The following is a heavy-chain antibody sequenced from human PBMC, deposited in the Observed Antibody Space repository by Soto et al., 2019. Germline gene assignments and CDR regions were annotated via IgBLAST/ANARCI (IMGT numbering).Heavy chain of an antibody. CDR2: IKSDGRST. CDR1: GFTFGDYW. V-gene: IGHV3-74*01. D-gene: IGHD7-27*01. Sequence: EGSLRLSCAASGFTFGDYWMHCVSQAPGKGPVWIAHIKSDGRSTNYADSVKGRFTISRDNAKNMLYLQMNSLRSEDTAVYYCTRECWGAPFDSGGQVNGVAVAS. CDR3: TRECWGAPFDS. J-gene: IGHJ4*02.